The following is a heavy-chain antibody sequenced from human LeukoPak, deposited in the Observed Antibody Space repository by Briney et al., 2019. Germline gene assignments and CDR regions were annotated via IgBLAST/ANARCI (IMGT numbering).Heavy chain of an antibody. CDR3: ARSARGRYNWNDVLGY. D-gene: IGHD1-1*01. Sequence: ASVKVPCKASGYTFTGYYMHWVRQAPGQGLEWMGWINPNSGGTNYAQKFQGRVTMTRDTSISTAYMELSRLRSDDTAVYYCARSARGRYNWNDVLGYWGQGTLVTVSS. J-gene: IGHJ4*02. CDR1: GYTFTGYY. CDR2: INPNSGGT. V-gene: IGHV1-2*02.